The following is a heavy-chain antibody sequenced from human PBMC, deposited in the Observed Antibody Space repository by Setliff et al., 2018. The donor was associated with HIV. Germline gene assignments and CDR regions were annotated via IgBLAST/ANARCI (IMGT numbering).Heavy chain of an antibody. J-gene: IGHJ1*01. Sequence: ASVKVSCKASGYTFTGYYMHWVRQAPGQGLEWMGRINPNSGGTNYAQKFQGRVTMTRDTSISTAYMELSRLRSDDTAVYYCARGPSSTHWSPGYFQHWGQGTPVTVSS. CDR2: INPNSGGT. V-gene: IGHV1-2*06. D-gene: IGHD2-8*02. CDR1: GYTFTGYY. CDR3: ARGPSSTHWSPGYFQH.